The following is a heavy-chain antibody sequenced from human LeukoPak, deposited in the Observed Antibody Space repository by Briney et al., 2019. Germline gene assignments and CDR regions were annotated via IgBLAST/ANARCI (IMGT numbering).Heavy chain of an antibody. CDR3: ARVSSSGWYGVAYYFDY. V-gene: IGHV1-2*04. Sequence: ASVKVSCKASGYTFTSYYMHWVRQAPGQGLEWMGWINPNSGGTNYAQKFQGWVTMTRDTSISTAYMELSRLRSDDTAVYYCARVSSSGWYGVAYYFDYWGQGTLVTVSS. CDR1: GYTFTSYY. CDR2: INPNSGGT. D-gene: IGHD6-19*01. J-gene: IGHJ4*02.